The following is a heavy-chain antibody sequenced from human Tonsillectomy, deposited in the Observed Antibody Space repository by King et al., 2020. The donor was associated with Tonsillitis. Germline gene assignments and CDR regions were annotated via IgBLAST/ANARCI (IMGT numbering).Heavy chain of an antibody. J-gene: IGHJ4*02. V-gene: IGHV1-18*04. D-gene: IGHD4-23*01. CDR1: GYTFTNYA. CDR3: ARYDYVGSSPYVY. Sequence: QLVQSGAEVKKPGASVRVSCRASGYTFTNYAISWVRQAPGQGLEWMGWISAYNGNTNYAQKLQGRVTMTTDTSTSTAYMELRSLRYDDTAVYYCARYDYVGSSPYVYWGQGTLVTFSS. CDR2: ISAYNGNT.